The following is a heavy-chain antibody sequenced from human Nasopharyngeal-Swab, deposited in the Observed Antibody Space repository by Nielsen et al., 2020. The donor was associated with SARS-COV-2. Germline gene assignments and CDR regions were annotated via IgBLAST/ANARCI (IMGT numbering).Heavy chain of an antibody. CDR1: GSTFSNYA. V-gene: IGHV3-23*01. CDR2: VDYDGVRT. J-gene: IGHJ4*02. Sequence: GGSLRLSCTGSGSTFSNYAISWVRQAPGQGLEWVSTVDYDGVRTHYADSVEGRFIISRDNSKNTVYLQIKSLGVEDAAVYYCADPPFSEYWGQGTLVTVSS. CDR3: ADPPFSEY.